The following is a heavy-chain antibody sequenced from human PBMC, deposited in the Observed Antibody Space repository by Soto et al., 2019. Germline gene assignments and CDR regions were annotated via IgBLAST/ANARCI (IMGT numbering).Heavy chain of an antibody. V-gene: IGHV3-30-3*01. CDR3: ARDPPVDY. Sequence: QVQLVESGGGVVQPGRSLRLSCAASGFTFSSYAMHWVRQAPGKGLEWVAVISYDGSNKYYADSVKGRFTISRDNSKNTLYLQMNSLRAEDTAVYYCARDPPVDYWGQGTLVTVSS. D-gene: IGHD2-2*01. J-gene: IGHJ4*02. CDR2: ISYDGSNK. CDR1: GFTFSSYA.